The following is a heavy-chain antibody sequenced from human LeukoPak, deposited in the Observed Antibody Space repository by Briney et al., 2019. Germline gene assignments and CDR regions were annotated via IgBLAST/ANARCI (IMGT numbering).Heavy chain of an antibody. CDR1: GFTFGDYA. CDR2: ISYGGSNK. CDR3: AKEGGAARPYAFDY. D-gene: IGHD6-6*01. J-gene: IGHJ4*02. Sequence: GRSLRLSCAASGFTFGDYAMHWVRHAPGKGLEWVAVISYGGSNKYYADSVKGRFTISRDNSKNTLYLQMNSLRAEDTAVYYCAKEGGAARPYAFDYWGQGTLVTVSS. V-gene: IGHV3-30*18.